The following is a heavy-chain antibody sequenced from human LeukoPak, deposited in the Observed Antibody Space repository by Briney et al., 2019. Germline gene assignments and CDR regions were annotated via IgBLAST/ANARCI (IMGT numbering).Heavy chain of an antibody. V-gene: IGHV3-74*01. J-gene: IGHJ4*02. D-gene: IGHD3-10*01. CDR1: GFTFSSYW. CDR2: INSDGSST. Sequence: GGSLRLSCAASGFTFSSYWMHWVRQAPGKGLVWVSRINSDGSSTSYADSVKGRFTISRDNAKNTLYLQMNGLRAEDTAVYYCARGAYGSGSYLDYWGQGTLVTVSS. CDR3: ARGAYGSGSYLDY.